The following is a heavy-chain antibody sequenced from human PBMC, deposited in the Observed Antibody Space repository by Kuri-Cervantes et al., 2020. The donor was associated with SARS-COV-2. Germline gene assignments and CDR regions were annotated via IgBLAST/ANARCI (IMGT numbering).Heavy chain of an antibody. CDR1: GDPMSSGNYY. CDR2: IYTTGST. CDR3: ARANYYMDV. J-gene: IGHJ6*03. V-gene: IGHV4-61*09. Sequence: SETLSLTCTVSGDPMSSGNYYWSWIRQPAGKGLEWIGHIYTTGSTNYSPSLKSRVSISIDKSKNQFSLKLSSVTAADTAVYYCARANYYMDVWGKGTTVTVSS.